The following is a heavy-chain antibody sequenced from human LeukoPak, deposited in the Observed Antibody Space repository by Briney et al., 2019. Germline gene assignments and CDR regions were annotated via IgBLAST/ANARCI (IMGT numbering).Heavy chain of an antibody. CDR1: GYTFSNYD. V-gene: IGHV1-8*03. J-gene: IGHJ5*02. Sequence: ASVKVSCAASGYTFSNYDINWVRQATGQGLEWVGWMDLNTGKTGYAQRFQGRVTITKNISISTAYIEVSSLRSEDTAVYYCARMSYYDSSGDNWFDPWGQGTLVTVSS. CDR3: ARMSYYDSSGDNWFDP. D-gene: IGHD3-22*01. CDR2: MDLNTGKT.